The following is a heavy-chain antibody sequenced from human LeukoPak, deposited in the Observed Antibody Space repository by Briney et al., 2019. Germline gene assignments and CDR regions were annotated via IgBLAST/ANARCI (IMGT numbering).Heavy chain of an antibody. CDR2: INHSGST. J-gene: IGHJ4*02. D-gene: IGHD6-6*01. V-gene: IGHV4-34*01. CDR3: ARGGRAAARAYFAY. Sequence: SETLSLTCAVYGGSFSGYYWSWIRQPPGKGLEWIGEINHSGSTNYNPSPKSRVTISVDTSKNQFSLKLSSVTAADTAVYYCARGGRAAARAYFAYWGQGTLVTVSS. CDR1: GGSFSGYY.